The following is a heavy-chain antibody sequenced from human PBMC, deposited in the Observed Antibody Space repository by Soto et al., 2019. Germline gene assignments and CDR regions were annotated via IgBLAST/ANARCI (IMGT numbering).Heavy chain of an antibody. J-gene: IGHJ4*02. CDR2: IYSGETT. Sequence: GGSLRRSCAASGFNVNSDYMNWVRQTPGKGLEWVASIYSGETTYYADSVRGRFTISSDKSKNTLYFQLSSLRIEDTAVYYCTRDGRGLGRLSLFEYWGQGVLVTVSS. CDR3: TRDGRGLGRLSLFEY. V-gene: IGHV3-53*01. CDR1: GFNVNSDY. D-gene: IGHD2-21*02.